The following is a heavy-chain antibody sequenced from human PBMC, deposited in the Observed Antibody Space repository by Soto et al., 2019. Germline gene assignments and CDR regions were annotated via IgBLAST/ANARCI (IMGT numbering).Heavy chain of an antibody. V-gene: IGHV4-59*08. CDR2: VYYSGST. D-gene: IGHD2-8*02. CDR1: GGSISSYY. CDR3: ASYPATGGWGYIQH. Sequence: QVQLQESGPGLVKPSETLSLTCTVSGGSISSYYWSWIRQPPGKGLEWIGYVYYSGSTNYNSSLMSRVTISVDTSKNQFSLKLRSVTAADTAVYYCASYPATGGWGYIQHWGQGTRVTVSS. J-gene: IGHJ1*01.